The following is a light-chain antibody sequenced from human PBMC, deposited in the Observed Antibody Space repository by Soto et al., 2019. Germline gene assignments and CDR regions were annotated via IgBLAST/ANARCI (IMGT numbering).Light chain of an antibody. CDR1: QSISSY. CDR3: QQSYSTPQNT. CDR2: AAS. J-gene: IGKJ2*01. Sequence: DIQMTQSPSSLSASVGDRVTITCRASQSISSYLNWYQQKPGKAPKLLIYAASSLQGGVPSRFGGSGSGIDFTLTISSLQPEDFATYYCQQSYSTPQNTFGQGTKLEIK. V-gene: IGKV1-39*01.